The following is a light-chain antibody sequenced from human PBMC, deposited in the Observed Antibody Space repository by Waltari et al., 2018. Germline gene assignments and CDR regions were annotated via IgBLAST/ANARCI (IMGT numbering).Light chain of an antibody. Sequence: EIVMTQTPLSLSVTPGQPASISCRSSQSLLNIVGKTYLYWYVQKPGQPPQLLIHEVSNRFSGVSDRLSGSGSGTDFTLKISRVEAEDVGVYYCMQSTQLPLAFGQGTKVEIK. CDR2: EVS. CDR3: MQSTQLPLA. V-gene: IGKV2D-29*01. CDR1: QSLLNIVGKTY. J-gene: IGKJ1*01.